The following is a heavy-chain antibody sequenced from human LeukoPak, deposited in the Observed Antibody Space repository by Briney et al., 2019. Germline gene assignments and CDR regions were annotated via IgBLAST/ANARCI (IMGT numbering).Heavy chain of an antibody. CDR2: IYYSGST. Sequence: SETLSLTCTVSGGSISSSSYYWGWIRQPPGKGLEWIGSIYYSGSTYYNPSLKSRVTTSVDTSKNQFSLKLSPVTAADTAVYYCACPSYYYDSRDLWYYYMDVWGKGTTVTVSS. CDR3: ACPSYYYDSRDLWYYYMDV. D-gene: IGHD3-22*01. CDR1: GGSISSSSYY. J-gene: IGHJ6*03. V-gene: IGHV4-39*01.